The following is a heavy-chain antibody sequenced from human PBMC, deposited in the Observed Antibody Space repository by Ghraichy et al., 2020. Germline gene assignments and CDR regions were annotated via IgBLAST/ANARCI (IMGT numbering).Heavy chain of an antibody. CDR3: ARHPLLITRYYYYYYYMDV. CDR2: IYYSGST. CDR1: GGSISSSSYY. Sequence: SETLSLTCTVSGGSISSSSYYWGWIRQPPGKGLEWIGSIYYSGSTYYNPSLKSRVTISVDTSKNQFSLKLSSVTAADTAVYYCARHPLLITRYYYYYYYMDVWGKGTTVTVSS. J-gene: IGHJ6*03. V-gene: IGHV4-39*01.